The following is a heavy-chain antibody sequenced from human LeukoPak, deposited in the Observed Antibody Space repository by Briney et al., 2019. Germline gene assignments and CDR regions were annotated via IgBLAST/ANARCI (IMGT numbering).Heavy chain of an antibody. Sequence: SETLSLTCAVYGGSFSGYYWSWIRQPPGKGLEWIGEINHSGSTNYNPSLKSRVTISVDTSKNQFSLKLSSVTAADTAVYYCARGWDYYRGYYFDYWGQGTLVTVSS. CDR3: ARGWDYYRGYYFDY. CDR2: INHSGST. J-gene: IGHJ4*02. CDR1: GGSFSGYY. D-gene: IGHD3-10*01. V-gene: IGHV4-34*01.